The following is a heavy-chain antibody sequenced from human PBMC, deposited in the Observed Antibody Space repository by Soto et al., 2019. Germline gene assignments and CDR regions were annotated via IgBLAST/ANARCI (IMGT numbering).Heavy chain of an antibody. CDR1: GGSISSGGYS. CDR2: ISHSGST. CDR3: ARNPYYYDTSGSHADAFDI. J-gene: IGHJ3*02. Sequence: PSETLSLTCAVSGGSISSGGYSWSWIRQPPGKGLEWIGYISHSGSTYYNPSLKSRVTISADRSKNQFSLNLSSVTAADTAVYYCARNPYYYDTSGSHADAFDIWGQGTMVT. D-gene: IGHD3-22*01. V-gene: IGHV4-30-2*01.